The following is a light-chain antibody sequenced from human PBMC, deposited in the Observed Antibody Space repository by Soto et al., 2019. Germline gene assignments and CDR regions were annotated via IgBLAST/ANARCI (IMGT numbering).Light chain of an antibody. Sequence: EIVMTQSPATLSVSPGERATLSCRASQSVGSDLAWYQQKPGQAPRLVIYDIFTSATGVPTRSSGSGSGTEFILTISRLQSEDIAFNYCQQSNSWPLIFGGLAKVE. CDR1: QSVGSD. CDR2: DIF. CDR3: QQSNSWPLI. J-gene: IGKJ4*01. V-gene: IGKV3D-15*01.